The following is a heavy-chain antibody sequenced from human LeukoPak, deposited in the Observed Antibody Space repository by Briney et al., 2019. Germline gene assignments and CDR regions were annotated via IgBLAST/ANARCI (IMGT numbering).Heavy chain of an antibody. Sequence: PSETLSLTCAVYGGSFSGYYWSWIRQPPGKGLEWIGEINHSGSTNYNPSLKSRVTISVDTSKNQFSLKLSSVTAADTAVYYCATMNGGSYYFDYWGQGTLVTVSS. CDR2: INHSGST. CDR3: ATMNGGSYYFDY. CDR1: GGSFSGYY. D-gene: IGHD2-15*01. V-gene: IGHV4-34*01. J-gene: IGHJ4*02.